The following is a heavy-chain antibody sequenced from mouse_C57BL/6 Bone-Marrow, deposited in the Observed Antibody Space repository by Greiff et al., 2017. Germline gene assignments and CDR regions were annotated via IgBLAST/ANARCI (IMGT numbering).Heavy chain of an antibody. CDR1: GFTFSDAW. Sequence: EVKLQESGGGLVQPGGSMKLSCAASGFTFSDAWMDWVRQSPEKGLEWVAEIRNKANNHATYYAEYVKGRFNISRDDYKSSVYLQMNSLRAEDTGIYYCTSAYYSNYVGFAYWGQGTLVTVSA. D-gene: IGHD2-5*01. CDR2: IRNKANNHAT. CDR3: TSAYYSNYVGFAY. V-gene: IGHV6-6*01. J-gene: IGHJ3*01.